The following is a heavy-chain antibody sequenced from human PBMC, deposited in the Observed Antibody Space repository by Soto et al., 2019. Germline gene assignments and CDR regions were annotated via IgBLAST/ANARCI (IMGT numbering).Heavy chain of an antibody. CDR1: GYTFTGYY. V-gene: IGHV1-2*04. CDR3: ARYLGPYDYMWGSYRSYFDY. J-gene: IGHJ4*02. Sequence: ASVKVSCKASGYTFTGYYMHWVRQASGQGLAWMGWINPNSGGTNYAQKFQGWVTMTRDTSISTAYMELSRLRSDDTAVYYCARYLGPYDYMWGSYRSYFDYWGQGTLVTVSS. D-gene: IGHD3-16*02. CDR2: INPNSGGT.